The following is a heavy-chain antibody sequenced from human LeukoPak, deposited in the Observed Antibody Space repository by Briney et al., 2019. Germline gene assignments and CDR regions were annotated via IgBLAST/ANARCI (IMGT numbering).Heavy chain of an antibody. J-gene: IGHJ4*02. CDR1: GFTFSNAY. CDR3: TSRVVTTNDY. Sequence: GGPLRLSCAASGFTFSNAYMNWVRQAPGKGLEWVGRIITKADGGTTDCAAPMRGRFTISRDDSRNILYLQMDSLKIEDTAVYYCTSRVVTTNDYWGQGTLVTVSS. V-gene: IGHV3-15*01. CDR2: IITKADGGTT. D-gene: IGHD2-21*02.